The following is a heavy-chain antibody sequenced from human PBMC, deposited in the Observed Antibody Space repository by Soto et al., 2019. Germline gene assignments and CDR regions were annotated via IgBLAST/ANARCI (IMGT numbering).Heavy chain of an antibody. CDR3: ARRYYDSSVYRPFDY. J-gene: IGHJ4*02. Sequence: SVKVSCKASGGTFSSYAISWVRQAPGQGLEWMGGIIPIFGTANYAQKFQGRVTITADESTSTAYMELSSLRSEDTAVYYCARRYYDSSVYRPFDYWGQGTLVTVSS. V-gene: IGHV1-69*13. CDR1: GGTFSSYA. D-gene: IGHD3-22*01. CDR2: IIPIFGTA.